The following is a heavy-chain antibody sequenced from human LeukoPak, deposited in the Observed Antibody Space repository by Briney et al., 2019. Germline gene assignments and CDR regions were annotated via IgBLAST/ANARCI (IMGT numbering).Heavy chain of an antibody. D-gene: IGHD6-6*01. CDR2: TNTYNGNT. CDR1: GYTLTSHG. J-gene: IGHJ3*02. CDR3: VRVSSSRGKLDAFDI. Sequence: ASVRVSCKASGYTLTSHGISWVRQAPGQGLVCMGWTNTYNGNTNYAQDLQDRVTMTIDTSTSTAYMELRSLRSDDTALYYCVRVSSSRGKLDAFDIWGQGTMLTVSS. V-gene: IGHV1-18*01.